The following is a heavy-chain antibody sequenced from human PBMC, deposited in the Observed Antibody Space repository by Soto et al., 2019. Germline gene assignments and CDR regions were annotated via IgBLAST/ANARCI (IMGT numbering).Heavy chain of an antibody. CDR1: GGSISGYY. V-gene: IGHV4-59*01. Sequence: SETLSLTCTVSGGSISGYYWSWIRQPPGKGLEWIGYIYYSGSTNYNPSLKSRVTISVDTSKNQFSLKLSSVTAADTAVYYCARTLYSYGPRFDYWGQGTLVTVS. CDR2: IYYSGST. D-gene: IGHD5-18*01. J-gene: IGHJ4*02. CDR3: ARTLYSYGPRFDY.